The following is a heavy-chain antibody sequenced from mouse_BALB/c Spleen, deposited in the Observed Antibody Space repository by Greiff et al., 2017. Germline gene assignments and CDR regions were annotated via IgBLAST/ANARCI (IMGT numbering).Heavy chain of an antibody. Sequence: EVQLVESGPGLVKPSQSLSLTCTVTGYSITSDYAWNWIRQFPGNKLEWMGYISYSGSTSYNPSLKSRISITRDTSKNQFFLQLNSVTTEDTATYYCARGDDYSFAYWGQGTLVTVSA. CDR2: ISYSGST. CDR1: GYSITSDYA. V-gene: IGHV3-2*02. J-gene: IGHJ3*01. CDR3: ARGDDYSFAY. D-gene: IGHD2-4*01.